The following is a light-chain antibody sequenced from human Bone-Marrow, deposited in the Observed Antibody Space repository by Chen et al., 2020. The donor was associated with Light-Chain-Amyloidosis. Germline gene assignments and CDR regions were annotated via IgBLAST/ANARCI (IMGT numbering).Light chain of an antibody. CDR2: LGS. CDR3: MQALQTSIT. CDR1: QSLLHSNGYNV. J-gene: IGKJ5*01. Sequence: DIVMTQSPLSLPVTPGGPDSISCRSSQSLLHSNGYNVLDWYLQKPGQSPQLLIYLGSNRASGVPDRFIGSGSGTDFTLRISRVEAEDVGVYYCMQALQTSITFGQGTRLEIK. V-gene: IGKV2-28*01.